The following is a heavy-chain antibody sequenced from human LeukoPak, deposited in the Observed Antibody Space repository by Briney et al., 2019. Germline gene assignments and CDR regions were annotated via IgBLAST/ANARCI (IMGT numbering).Heavy chain of an antibody. J-gene: IGHJ4*02. CDR1: GFTFSSYG. V-gene: IGHV3-30*03. CDR2: ISYDGSNK. CDR3: ARGAFDY. Sequence: GGSLRLSCAASGFTFSSYGMHWVRQAPGKGLEWVAVISYDGSNKYYADSVKGRFTISRDNSKNTLYLQMNSLRAEDTAVYYCARGAFDYWGQGTLVTVSS.